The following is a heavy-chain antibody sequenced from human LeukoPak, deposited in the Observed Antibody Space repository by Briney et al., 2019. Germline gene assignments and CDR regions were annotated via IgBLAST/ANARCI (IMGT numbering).Heavy chain of an antibody. CDR1: GFTFDDYG. Sequence: GGSLRLSCAASGFTFDDYGMSWVRQAPGKGLEWVSGINWNGGSTGYADSVKGRFTISRDNAKNSLYLQMNSLRVEDTAVYYCARDVEMYSSTWSDAFDIWGQGTMVTVSS. J-gene: IGHJ3*02. CDR3: ARDVEMYSSTWSDAFDI. CDR2: INWNGGST. D-gene: IGHD6-13*01. V-gene: IGHV3-20*04.